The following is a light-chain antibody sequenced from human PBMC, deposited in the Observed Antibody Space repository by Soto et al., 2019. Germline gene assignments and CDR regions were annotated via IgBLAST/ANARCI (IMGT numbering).Light chain of an antibody. CDR2: DAS. CDR1: QSISSW. V-gene: IGKV1-5*01. J-gene: IGKJ1*01. Sequence: DIQMTQSPSTLSASVGDRVTITCRASQSISSWLAWYQQKPGKAPKLLIYDASSLESGFPSRFSGSGSGTEFTLTISSLQPGDFATYYCQQYNSYSPTFVQGTKVEIK. CDR3: QQYNSYSPT.